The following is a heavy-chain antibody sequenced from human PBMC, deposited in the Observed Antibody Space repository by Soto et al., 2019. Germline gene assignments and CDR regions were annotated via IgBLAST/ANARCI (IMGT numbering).Heavy chain of an antibody. J-gene: IGHJ4*02. CDR1: GFTFSSYS. V-gene: IGHV3-21*01. CDR2: ISSSSSYI. D-gene: IGHD2-2*01. Sequence: GGSLRLSCAASGFTFSSYSMNWVRQAPGKGLEWVSSISSSSSYIYYADSVKGRFTISRDNAKNSLYLQMNSLRAEDTAVYYCASIVVVPAADRPDYWGQGTLVTVSS. CDR3: ASIVVVPAADRPDY.